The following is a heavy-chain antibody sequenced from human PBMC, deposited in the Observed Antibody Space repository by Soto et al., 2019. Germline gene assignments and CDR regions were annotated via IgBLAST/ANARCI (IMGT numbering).Heavy chain of an antibody. CDR1: GGSISSSSYY. CDR3: ASSYYDSSGYGYYFDY. Sequence: QLPLQESGPGLVKPSETLSLTCTVSGGSISSSSYYWGWIRQPPGKGLEWIGSIYYSGSTYYNPSLKDRVTISVDTSKNQFSLKLSSVTAADTAVYYCASSYYDSSGYGYYFDYWGQGTLVTVSS. D-gene: IGHD3-22*01. V-gene: IGHV4-39*01. CDR2: IYYSGST. J-gene: IGHJ4*02.